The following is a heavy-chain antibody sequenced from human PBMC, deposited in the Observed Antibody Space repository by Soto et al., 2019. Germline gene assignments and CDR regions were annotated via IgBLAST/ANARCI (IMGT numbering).Heavy chain of an antibody. CDR1: GYTFTSYG. Sequence: ASVKVSCKASGYTFTSYGISWVRQAPGQGLEWMGWISAYNGNTNYAQKLQGRVTMTTDTSTSTAYMELRSLRSDDTAVYYCERTPTVTTTNWFDPWGQGTLVTVSS. CDR2: ISAYNGNT. J-gene: IGHJ5*02. V-gene: IGHV1-18*01. CDR3: ERTPTVTTTNWFDP. D-gene: IGHD4-4*01.